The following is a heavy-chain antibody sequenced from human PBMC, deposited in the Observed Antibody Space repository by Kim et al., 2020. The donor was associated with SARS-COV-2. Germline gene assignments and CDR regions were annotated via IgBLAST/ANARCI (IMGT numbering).Heavy chain of an antibody. CDR2: ISAYNGNT. CDR3: ARLFLGILDLRRQAEEANWFDP. J-gene: IGHJ5*02. CDR1: GYTFTSYG. Sequence: ASVKVSCKASGYTFTSYGISWVRQAPGQGLEWMGWISAYNGNTNYAQKLQGRVTMTTDTSTSTAYMELRSLRSDDTAVYYCARLFLGILDLRRQAEEANWFDPWGQGTLVTVSS. V-gene: IGHV1-18*04. D-gene: IGHD2-21*01.